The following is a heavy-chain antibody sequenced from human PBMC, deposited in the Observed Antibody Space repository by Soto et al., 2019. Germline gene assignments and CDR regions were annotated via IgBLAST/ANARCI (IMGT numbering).Heavy chain of an antibody. J-gene: IGHJ3*02. V-gene: IGHV1-2*02. Sequence: QLHLVQSGAVVKKPGASVTVSCSASGYPVTAYYMHWVRQAPGRGLEWMGGINPATGAAKYTQTFQGRGTMTRDPFTSTVFMELSGLTSEDTAVFYRARGGGVGVAGSAAFDMWGQGTLVTVSS. CDR1: GYPVTAYY. CDR3: ARGGGVGVAGSAAFDM. D-gene: IGHD3-3*01. CDR2: INPATGAA.